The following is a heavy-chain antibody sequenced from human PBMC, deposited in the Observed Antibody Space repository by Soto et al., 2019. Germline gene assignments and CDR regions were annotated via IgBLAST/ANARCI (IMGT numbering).Heavy chain of an antibody. J-gene: IGHJ4*02. CDR2: INPNSGGT. CDR1: GYTFTGYY. Sequence: ASVKVSCKASGYTFTGYYMHWVRQAPGQGLEWMGWINPNSGGTNYAQKFQGRVTMTRDTSISTAYMELSRLRSDDTAVYYCASGPYDFWSGYYLTFDYWGQGTLVTVSS. V-gene: IGHV1-2*02. CDR3: ASGPYDFWSGYYLTFDY. D-gene: IGHD3-3*01.